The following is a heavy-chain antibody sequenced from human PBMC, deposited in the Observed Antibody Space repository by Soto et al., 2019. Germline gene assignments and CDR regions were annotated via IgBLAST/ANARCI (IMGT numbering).Heavy chain of an antibody. D-gene: IGHD3-10*01. CDR3: ARDPSHGSGSYLGS. Sequence: PGGSLRLSCAASGFIFSDYGMHWVRQAPGKGLGWVAVIWYDGSNKYYGDSVKGRFSVSRDNSKNMLYLQMNGLRVEDTAVFYCARDPSHGSGSYLGSWGQGTLVTVSS. J-gene: IGHJ4*02. CDR1: GFIFSDYG. V-gene: IGHV3-33*01. CDR2: IWYDGSNK.